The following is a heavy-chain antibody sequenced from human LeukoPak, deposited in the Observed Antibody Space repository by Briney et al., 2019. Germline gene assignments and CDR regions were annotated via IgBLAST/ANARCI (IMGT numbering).Heavy chain of an antibody. D-gene: IGHD6-13*01. CDR2: IYTSGST. CDR1: GGSFSGYY. J-gene: IGHJ4*02. Sequence: SETLSLTCAVYGGSFSGYYWSWIRQPAGKGLEWIGRIYTSGSTNYNPSLKSRVTMSVDTSKNQFSLKLSSVTAADTAVYYCARGYSGVSDFDYWGQGTLVTVSS. V-gene: IGHV4-59*10. CDR3: ARGYSGVSDFDY.